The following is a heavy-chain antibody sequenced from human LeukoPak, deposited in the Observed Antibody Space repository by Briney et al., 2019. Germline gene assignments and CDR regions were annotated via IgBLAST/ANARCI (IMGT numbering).Heavy chain of an antibody. V-gene: IGHV3-23*01. CDR2: ISGSGDST. J-gene: IGHJ4*02. D-gene: IGHD5-18*01. CDR1: GFTFSSYA. CDR3: AKDFKFRSAAMAYFDY. Sequence: PGGSLRLSCAASGFTFSSYAMSWVRQAPGKGLEWVSAISGSGDSTHYADSVKGRFTISRDNSKNTLYLQMNSLRAEDTAVYYCAKDFKFRSAAMAYFDYWGQGTLVTVSS.